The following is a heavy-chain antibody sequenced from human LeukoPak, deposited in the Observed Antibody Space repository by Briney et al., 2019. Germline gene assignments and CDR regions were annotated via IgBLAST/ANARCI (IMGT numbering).Heavy chain of an antibody. J-gene: IGHJ4*02. V-gene: IGHV1-8*01. CDR1: GYTFTSYD. CDR3: AREPGIAAAQAGD. CDR2: MNPNSGNT. Sequence: ASVKVSCKXSGYTFTSYDINWVRQATGQGLEWMGWMNPNSGNTGYGQKFQGRVTMTRNTSISTAYIELSSLRSEDTAVYYCAREPGIAAAQAGDWGQGTLVTVSS. D-gene: IGHD6-13*01.